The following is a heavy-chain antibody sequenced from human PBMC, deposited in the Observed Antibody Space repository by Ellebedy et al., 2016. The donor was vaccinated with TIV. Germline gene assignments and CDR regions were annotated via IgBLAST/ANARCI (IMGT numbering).Heavy chain of an antibody. V-gene: IGHV3-30*01. D-gene: IGHD6-13*01. CDR2: ISYDGSNK. J-gene: IGHJ4*02. CDR3: ARDLGGIAAAGIFDY. CDR1: GFTFSSYA. Sequence: GESLKISCAASGFTFSSYAMHWVRQAPGKGLEWVAVISYDGSNKYYADSVKGRFTISRDNSKNTLYLQMNSLRAEDTAVYYCARDLGGIAAAGIFDYWGQGTLVTVPS.